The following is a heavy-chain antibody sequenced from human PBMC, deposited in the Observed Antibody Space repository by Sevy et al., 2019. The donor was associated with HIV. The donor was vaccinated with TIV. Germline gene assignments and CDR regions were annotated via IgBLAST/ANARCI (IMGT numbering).Heavy chain of an antibody. CDR1: GNTFTVYY. J-gene: IGHJ1*01. Sequence: ASVKVSCKASGNTFTVYYMYWVRQAPGQGLEWMGWINPNSGDTNYAQKFQGRVTMTSDTSISTAYMELGSLRSDETAVYYCARGVTIFGVDYYFQHWGQGTLVTVSS. CDR2: INPNSGDT. V-gene: IGHV1-2*02. CDR3: ARGVTIFGVDYYFQH. D-gene: IGHD3-3*01.